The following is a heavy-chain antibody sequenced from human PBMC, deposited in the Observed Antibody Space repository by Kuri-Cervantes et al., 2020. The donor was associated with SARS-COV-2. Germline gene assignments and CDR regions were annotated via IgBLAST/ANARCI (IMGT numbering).Heavy chain of an antibody. CDR3: ARVDPPLIDSSGLTGIDY. CDR1: GFTFSSYE. Sequence: GESLKSSCAASGFTFSSYEMNWVRQAPGKGLEWVSYISSSGSTIYYADSVKGRFTISRDNAKNSLYLQMNSLRAEDTAVYYCARVDPPLIDSSGLTGIDYWGQGTLVTVSS. V-gene: IGHV3-48*03. CDR2: ISSSGSTI. J-gene: IGHJ4*02. D-gene: IGHD6-19*01.